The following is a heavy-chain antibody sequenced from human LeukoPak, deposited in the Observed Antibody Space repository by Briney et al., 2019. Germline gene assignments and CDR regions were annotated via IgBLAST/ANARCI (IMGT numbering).Heavy chain of an antibody. CDR2: MNPNSGNT. CDR3: ARASRGGRGVINLQQSYYLDY. D-gene: IGHD3-10*01. V-gene: IGHV1-8*03. J-gene: IGHJ4*02. Sequence: ASVKVSCKASGYTFTSYDINWVRQATGQGLEWMGWMNPNSGNTGYAQKFQGRVTITRNTSISATYMELSSLRSEDTAVYYCARASRGGRGVINLQQSYYLDYWGQGTLVTVSS. CDR1: GYTFTSYD.